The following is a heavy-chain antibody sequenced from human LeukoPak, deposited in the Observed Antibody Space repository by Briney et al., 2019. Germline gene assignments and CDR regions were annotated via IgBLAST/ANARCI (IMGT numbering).Heavy chain of an antibody. CDR2: ISSSSSTI. D-gene: IGHD2-15*01. J-gene: IGHJ4*02. V-gene: IGHV3-48*01. CDR1: GFTFSSYS. CDR3: AKSGLNRFDY. Sequence: GGSLRLSCAASGFTFSSYSMNWVRQAPGKGLEWVSYISSSSSTIYYADSVKGRLTISRDNAKNSLYLQMNSLRAEDTAIYYCAKSGLNRFDYWGQGTLVTVSS.